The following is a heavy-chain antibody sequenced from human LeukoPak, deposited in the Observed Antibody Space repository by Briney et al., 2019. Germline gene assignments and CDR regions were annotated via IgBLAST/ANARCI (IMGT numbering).Heavy chain of an antibody. J-gene: IGHJ4*02. CDR2: IKPNSGGT. V-gene: IGHV1-2*02. CDR3: ARYYSSNGQFDY. CDR1: GYTFSDYF. D-gene: IGHD2-2*01. Sequence: ASVKVSCKTSGYTFSDYFVHWVRQAPGQGLEWMGWIKPNSGGTAYAQKFQGRVTMTRDTSIRTAYMELSRLTYDDTAVYYCARYYSSNGQFDYWGQGTLVTVSS.